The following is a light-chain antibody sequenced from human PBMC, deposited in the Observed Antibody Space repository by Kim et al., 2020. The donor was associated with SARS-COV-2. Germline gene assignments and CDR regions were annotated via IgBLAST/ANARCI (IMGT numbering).Light chain of an antibody. CDR2: YDS. CDR1: NIGSKS. J-gene: IGLJ1*01. V-gene: IGLV3-21*04. CDR3: QVWDSSSDPYV. Sequence: SYELTQPPSVSVAPGKTARITCGGNNIGSKSVHWYQQKPGQAPVLVIYYDSDRPSGIPERFSGSNSGNTATLTISRVEVGDEADYYCQVWDSSSDPYVFG.